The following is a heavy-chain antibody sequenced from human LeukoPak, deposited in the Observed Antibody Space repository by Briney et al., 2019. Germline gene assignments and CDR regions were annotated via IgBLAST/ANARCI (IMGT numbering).Heavy chain of an antibody. CDR2: IWFDGSNK. CDR3: ARVAVAGNLNNWFDP. Sequence: GRSLRLSCAASGFTFSSYAMHWVRQAPGKGLEWVALIWFDGSNKYYADSVKGRFTISRDNSKNTLYLQMKSLRAEDTAVYYCARVAVAGNLNNWFDPWGQGTLVTVSS. D-gene: IGHD6-19*01. J-gene: IGHJ5*02. V-gene: IGHV3-33*08. CDR1: GFTFSSYA.